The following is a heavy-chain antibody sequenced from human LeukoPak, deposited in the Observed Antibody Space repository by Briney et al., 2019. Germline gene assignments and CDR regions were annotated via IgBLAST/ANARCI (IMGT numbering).Heavy chain of an antibody. Sequence: SETLSLTCAVYGGSFSSYYWSWIRQPAGKGLEWIWRIYTSGSTYYNPSLKSRVTISVDTSKNQFSLKLSSVTAADTAVYYCASPLVLRYFDWLSDYYYMDVWGKGTTVTISS. J-gene: IGHJ6*03. CDR3: ASPLVLRYFDWLSDYYYMDV. V-gene: IGHV4-59*10. CDR2: IYTSGST. D-gene: IGHD3-9*01. CDR1: GGSFSSYY.